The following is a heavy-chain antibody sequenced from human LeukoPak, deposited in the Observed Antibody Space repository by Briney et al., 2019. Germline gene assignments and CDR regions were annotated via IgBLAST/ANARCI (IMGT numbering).Heavy chain of an antibody. V-gene: IGHV4-34*01. Sequence: SETLSLTCAVYGGSFSGYYWSWIRQPPGKGLEWIGEINHSGSTNYNPSLKSRVTISVDTSKNQFSLKLSSVTAADTAVYYCASFTTWPGMDVWGQGTTVAVSS. CDR3: ASFTTWPGMDV. J-gene: IGHJ6*02. CDR2: INHSGST. CDR1: GGSFSGYY. D-gene: IGHD3-22*01.